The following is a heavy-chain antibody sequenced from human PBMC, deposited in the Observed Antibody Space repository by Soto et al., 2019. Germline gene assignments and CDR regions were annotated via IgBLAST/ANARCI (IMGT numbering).Heavy chain of an antibody. D-gene: IGHD2-21*01. Sequence: VASVKVSCKASGYTFTSYGISWVRQAPGQGLEWMGWISAYNGNTNYAQKLQGRVTMTTDTSTSTAYMELRSLRSDDTAVYYCARVLQASRKGDRWFAPWGRGTLVPVSS. CDR3: ARVLQASRKGDRWFAP. J-gene: IGHJ5*02. CDR1: GYTFTSYG. V-gene: IGHV1-18*04. CDR2: ISAYNGNT.